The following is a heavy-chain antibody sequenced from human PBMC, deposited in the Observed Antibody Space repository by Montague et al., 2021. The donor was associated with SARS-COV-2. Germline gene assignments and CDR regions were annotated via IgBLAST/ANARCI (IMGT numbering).Heavy chain of an antibody. D-gene: IGHD3-10*01. CDR1: GFTFSSYA. Sequence: SLRLSCAASGFTFSSYAMSWVRQAPGKGLEWVSVIYGGGSSTKYGDSVKGRFTISRDNSRNTLFLQMNSLRAEDTAIYYCATDGVSGYLEALDYWGQGTLVTVSS. CDR2: IYGGGSST. CDR3: ATDGVSGYLEALDY. V-gene: IGHV3-23*03. J-gene: IGHJ4*02.